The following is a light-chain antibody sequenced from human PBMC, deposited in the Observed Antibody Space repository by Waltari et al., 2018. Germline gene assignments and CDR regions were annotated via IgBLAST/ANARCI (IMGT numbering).Light chain of an antibody. Sequence: DIQMTQSPSSLSASVGDRVTITCRASQTISSYLSWYQQKPGKAPNLLIYAASSLQSGVPSRFSGSGSGTDFTLTISSPQPEDFATYYCQQSYNTPRTFGQGTKVEVK. V-gene: IGKV1-39*01. CDR3: QQSYNTPRT. CDR2: AAS. J-gene: IGKJ1*01. CDR1: QTISSY.